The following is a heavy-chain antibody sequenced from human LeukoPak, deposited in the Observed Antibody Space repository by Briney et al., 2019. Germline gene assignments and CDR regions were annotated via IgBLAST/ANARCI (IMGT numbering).Heavy chain of an antibody. Sequence: SQTLSLTCTVSGGSISSGGYYWSWIRQPPGKGLEWIGYIYHSGSTYYNPSLKSRVTISVDRSKNQFSLKLSSVTAADTAVYYCARVLPRALVDPVWSGYQGYAFDIWGQGTMVTVSS. CDR2: IYHSGST. CDR3: ARVLPRALVDPVWSGYQGYAFDI. D-gene: IGHD3-3*01. V-gene: IGHV4-30-2*01. CDR1: GGSISSGGYY. J-gene: IGHJ3*02.